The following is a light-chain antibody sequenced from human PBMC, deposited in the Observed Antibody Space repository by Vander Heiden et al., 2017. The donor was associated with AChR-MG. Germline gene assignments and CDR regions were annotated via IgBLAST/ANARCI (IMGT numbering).Light chain of an antibody. J-gene: IGKJ5*01. CDR3: QQDDSTHPT. CDR2: WAS. CDR1: QSVLYSSNNKNY. Sequence: DIVMTQSLDSLAVSLGERATINCKSSQSVLYSSNNKNYLAWYQQKPGQPPKLLIYWASTRESGVPDRFSGSGSGTDFTLTISSLQAEDVAVYYCQQDDSTHPTFGQGTRLEIK. V-gene: IGKV4-1*01.